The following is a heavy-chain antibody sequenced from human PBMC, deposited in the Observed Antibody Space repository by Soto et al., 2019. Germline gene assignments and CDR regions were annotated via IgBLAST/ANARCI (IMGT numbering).Heavy chain of an antibody. D-gene: IGHD7-27*01. Sequence: QVQLQESGPGLVKPSQTLSLTCTVSGGSISTVDYWWSWIRQSPDMGLEWIGHIYEGGRTYNNPSLESRVTMSVYTAKRPRSLTLSSVSAADTAVYYCAKGPSGDKVDSWGQGTLVTVSS. CDR2: IYEGGRT. CDR1: GGSISTVDYW. V-gene: IGHV4-30-4*01. CDR3: AKGPSGDKVDS. J-gene: IGHJ4*02.